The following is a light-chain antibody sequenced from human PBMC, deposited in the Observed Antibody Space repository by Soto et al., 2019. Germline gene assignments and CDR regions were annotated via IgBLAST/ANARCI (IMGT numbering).Light chain of an antibody. Sequence: EIVMTQSPATLSVSPGERATLSCRASQSVSSNLAWYQQKPGQAPRLLIYGASTRATGIPARFSGSGSGTEFTLTISSLQPDDFATYYCLQFNTFPWTFGQGTKVDIK. CDR1: QSVSSN. J-gene: IGKJ1*01. CDR3: LQFNTFPWT. CDR2: GAS. V-gene: IGKV3-15*01.